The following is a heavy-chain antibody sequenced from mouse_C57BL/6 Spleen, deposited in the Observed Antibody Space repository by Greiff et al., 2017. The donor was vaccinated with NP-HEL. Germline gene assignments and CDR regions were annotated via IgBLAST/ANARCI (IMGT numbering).Heavy chain of an antibody. CDR1: GYTFTDYE. CDR3: TRAIYDGTRRAY. V-gene: IGHV1-15*01. CDR2: IDPETGGT. J-gene: IGHJ3*01. D-gene: IGHD2-3*01. Sequence: VKLMESGAELVRPGASVTLSCKASGYTFTDYEMHWVKQTPVHGLEWIGAIDPETGGTAYNQKFKGKAILTADKSSSTAYMELRSLTSEDSAVYYCTRAIYDGTRRAYWGQGTLVTVSA.